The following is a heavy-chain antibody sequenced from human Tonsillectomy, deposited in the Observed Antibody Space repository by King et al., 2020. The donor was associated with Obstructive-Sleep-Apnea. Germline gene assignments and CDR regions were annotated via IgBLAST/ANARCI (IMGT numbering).Heavy chain of an antibody. CDR3: ASRQMATIYYYYGMDV. Sequence: VQLVESGGGVVQPGRSLRLSCAASGFTFSSYSMHWVRQAPGKGLEWVAVISYDGSSKYYADSVKGRFSISRDNSKNTLYLQMSSLRAEDTAVYYCASRQMATIYYYYGMDVWGQGTTVTVSS. V-gene: IGHV3-30*04. CDR2: ISYDGSSK. J-gene: IGHJ6*02. D-gene: IGHD5-24*01. CDR1: GFTFSSYS.